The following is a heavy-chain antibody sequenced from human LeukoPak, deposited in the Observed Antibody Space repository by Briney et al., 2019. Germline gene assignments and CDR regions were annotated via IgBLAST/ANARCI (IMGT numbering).Heavy chain of an antibody. J-gene: IGHJ3*02. CDR2: ISSSGSTI. V-gene: IGHV3-11*01. Sequence: GGSLRLSCAASGFTFSDYYMSWIRQAPGKGLEWVSYISSSGSTIYYADSVKGRFTISRDNSKNTLYLQMNSLRAEDTAVYYCAKEYYYDSSGNNDAFDIWGQGTMVTVSS. CDR1: GFTFSDYY. D-gene: IGHD3-22*01. CDR3: AKEYYYDSSGNNDAFDI.